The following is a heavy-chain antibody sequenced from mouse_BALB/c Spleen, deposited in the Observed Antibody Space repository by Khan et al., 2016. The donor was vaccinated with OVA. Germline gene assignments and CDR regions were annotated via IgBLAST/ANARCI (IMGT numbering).Heavy chain of an antibody. CDR1: GYSFTNYL. D-gene: IGHD2-2*01. CDR2: IYPGNSDT. CDR3: TRGGYGSFAY. J-gene: IGHJ3*01. Sequence: VQLKESGTVLARPGASVKMSCKASGYSFTNYLIHWVKQSPGQSLEWIGDIYPGNSDTNYNQKFRDKAKLTAGTSASTAYMELSSLANEDSAVYYCTRGGYGSFAYWGQGTLVTVSA. V-gene: IGHV1-5*01.